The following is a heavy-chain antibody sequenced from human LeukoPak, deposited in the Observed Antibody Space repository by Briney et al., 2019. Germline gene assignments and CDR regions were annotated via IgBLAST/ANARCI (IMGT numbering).Heavy chain of an antibody. D-gene: IGHD2-21*01. CDR3: AKSLGDGVNGNYYFDY. CDR1: GFTFSSDG. Sequence: GGSLRLSCAASGFTFSSDGMHWVRQAPGKGLEWVAVIWYDGSNKYYADSVKGRFTISRDNSKNTLYLRMNSLRAEDTAVYYCAKSLGDGVNGNYYFDYWGQGTLVTVSS. CDR2: IWYDGSNK. V-gene: IGHV3-33*06. J-gene: IGHJ4*02.